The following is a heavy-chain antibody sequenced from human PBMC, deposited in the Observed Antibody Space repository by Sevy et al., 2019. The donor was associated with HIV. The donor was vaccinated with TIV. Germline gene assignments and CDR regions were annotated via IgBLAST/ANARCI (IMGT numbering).Heavy chain of an antibody. J-gene: IGHJ6*02. V-gene: IGHV3-30-3*01. D-gene: IGHD2-15*01. CDR2: ISYDGSNK. Sequence: GGSLRLSCAASGFTFSSYAMHWVRQAPGKGLEWVAVISYDGSNKYYADSVKGRFTLSRDNSKNTLYLQMNSLRAEDTAVYYCARGGCSGGSCYSDTTGHYYYYGMDVWGQGTTVTVSS. CDR1: GFTFSSYA. CDR3: ARGGCSGGSCYSDTTGHYYYYGMDV.